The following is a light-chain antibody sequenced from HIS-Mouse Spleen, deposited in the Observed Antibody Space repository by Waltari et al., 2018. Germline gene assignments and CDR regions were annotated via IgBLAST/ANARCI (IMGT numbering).Light chain of an antibody. CDR2: GNS. CDR3: QSYDSSLSAHYV. V-gene: IGLV1-40*01. CDR1: SPHIGAGYD. Sequence: QSVLTQPPSVSGAPGQRVTISSTGSSPHIGAGYDVNWYQQLPGTAPKLLIYGNSNRPSGVPDRFSGSKSGTSASLAITGLQAEDEADYYCQSYDSSLSAHYVFGTGTKVTVL. J-gene: IGLJ1*01.